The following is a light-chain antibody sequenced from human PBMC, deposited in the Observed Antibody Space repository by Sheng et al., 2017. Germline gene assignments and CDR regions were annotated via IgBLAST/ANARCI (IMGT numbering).Light chain of an antibody. J-gene: IGKJ2*03. CDR3: QQYGSSPRYS. Sequence: EIVLTQSPGTLSLSPGERATLSCRASQTFSSSYLTWYQQKPGQAPRLLISGASTRATGIPDRFIGSGSGTDFTLTIIRLEPEDFAVYFCQQYGSSPRYSFGQGTKLEIK. CDR1: QTFSSSY. CDR2: GAS. V-gene: IGKV3-20*01.